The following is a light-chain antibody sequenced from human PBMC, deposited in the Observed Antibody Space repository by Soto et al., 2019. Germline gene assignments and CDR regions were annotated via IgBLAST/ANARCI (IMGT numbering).Light chain of an antibody. CDR3: QQYNNWPLT. Sequence: IVVTQARGSLSLAPGEGATLSCRASQSVSSNLAWYQQKPGQAPRLLIYGASTRATGIPARFSGSGSGTEFTLTISSLQSEDFAVYYCQQYNNWPLTFGQGTKVDIK. CDR1: QSVSSN. V-gene: IGKV3-15*01. CDR2: GAS. J-gene: IGKJ1*01.